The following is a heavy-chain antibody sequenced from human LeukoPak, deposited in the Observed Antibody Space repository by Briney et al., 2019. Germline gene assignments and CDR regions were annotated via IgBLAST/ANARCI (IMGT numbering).Heavy chain of an antibody. V-gene: IGHV3-23*01. CDR2: ISGSGGST. Sequence: GGSLRLSCAASGFTFSSYAMSWVRQAPGKGLEWVSAISGSGGSTYYADSVKGRFTISRDNSKNTLYLQMNSLRAEDTAVYYRARTSAYDYVWGSFFDYWGQGTLVTVSS. CDR1: GFTFSSYA. J-gene: IGHJ4*02. D-gene: IGHD3-16*01. CDR3: ARTSAYDYVWGSFFDY.